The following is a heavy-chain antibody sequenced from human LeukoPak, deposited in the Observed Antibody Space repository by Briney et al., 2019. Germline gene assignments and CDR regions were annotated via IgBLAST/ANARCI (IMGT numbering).Heavy chain of an antibody. CDR1: GYTFTGYY. V-gene: IGHV1-2*02. J-gene: IGHJ6*03. CDR2: INPNSGGT. CDR3: ARIAHGVVPAAIIPREPYYYMDV. D-gene: IGHD2-2*01. Sequence: ASVKVSCKASGYTFTGYYMHWVRQAPGQGLEWMGWINPNSGGTNYAQKFQGRVTMTRDTSISTAYMELSRLRSDDTAVYYCARIAHGVVPAAIIPREPYYYMDVWGKGTTVTVSS.